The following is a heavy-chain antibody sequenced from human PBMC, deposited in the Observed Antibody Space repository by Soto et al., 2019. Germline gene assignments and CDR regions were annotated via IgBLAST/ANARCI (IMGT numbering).Heavy chain of an antibody. CDR1: GFTFSGSA. CDR2: IRSKANSYAT. D-gene: IGHD6-13*01. CDR3: TRHPEYSSSWYRD. Sequence: EVQLVESGGGLVQPWGSLKLSCAASGFTFSGSAMHWVRQASGKGLEWVGRIRSKANSYATAYAASVKGRFTISRDDSKNTAYLQMNSLKTEDTAVYYCTRHPEYSSSWYRDWGQGTLVTVSS. V-gene: IGHV3-73*02. J-gene: IGHJ4*02.